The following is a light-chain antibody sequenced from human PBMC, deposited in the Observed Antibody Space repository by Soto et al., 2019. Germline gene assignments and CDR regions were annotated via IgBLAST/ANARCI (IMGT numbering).Light chain of an antibody. Sequence: DIQMTQSPSSLSASVGDRVTISCRASQVINNYLAWYQQKPGKVPKLLIYAASTLQSGVPSRFSGSGSGTDFTLTISSLQPADVATYYCQKYNSAPPVTFGPGTKVDV. CDR3: QKYNSAPPVT. J-gene: IGKJ3*01. CDR1: QVINNY. CDR2: AAS. V-gene: IGKV1-27*01.